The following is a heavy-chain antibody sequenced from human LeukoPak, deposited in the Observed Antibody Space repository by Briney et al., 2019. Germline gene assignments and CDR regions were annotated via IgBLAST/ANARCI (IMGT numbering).Heavy chain of an antibody. CDR1: GYTFTSYD. J-gene: IGHJ4*02. Sequence: ASVKVSCKASGYTFTSYDINWVRQATGQGLEWMGWMNPNSGNTGYAQKFQGRVTMTRNTSISTVYMELSSLRSEDTAVYYCARAPLVGAITFDYWGQGTLVTVSS. CDR3: ARAPLVGAITFDY. V-gene: IGHV1-8*01. D-gene: IGHD1-26*01. CDR2: MNPNSGNT.